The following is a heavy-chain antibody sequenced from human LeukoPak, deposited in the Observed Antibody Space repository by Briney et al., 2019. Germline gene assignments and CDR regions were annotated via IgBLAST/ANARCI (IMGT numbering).Heavy chain of an antibody. CDR3: AKGSPGFYYYMDV. J-gene: IGHJ6*03. Sequence: PGGSLRLSCAASGFTFSSYAMNWVRQAPGKGLEWVSTISGSGGSTYYADSVKGRFTISRDNSKNTLYVQMNSMRAEETAIFYCAKGSPGFYYYMDVWGRGTTVTVSS. V-gene: IGHV3-23*01. CDR2: ISGSGGST. CDR1: GFTFSSYA. D-gene: IGHD5-12*01.